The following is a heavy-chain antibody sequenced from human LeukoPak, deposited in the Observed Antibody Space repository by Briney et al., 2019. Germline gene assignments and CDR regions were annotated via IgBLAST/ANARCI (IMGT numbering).Heavy chain of an antibody. CDR2: ISSSGST. Sequence: SETLSLTCTVSGGSISSGSYYWSWIRQPAGKGLEWMGRISSSGSTSYNPSLKTRVTISMDTSKNQFSLKLTSVTAADTALYHCARYGRGGFDPWGQGTLVTVSS. CDR1: GGSISSGSYY. D-gene: IGHD3-16*01. CDR3: ARYGRGGFDP. V-gene: IGHV4-61*02. J-gene: IGHJ5*02.